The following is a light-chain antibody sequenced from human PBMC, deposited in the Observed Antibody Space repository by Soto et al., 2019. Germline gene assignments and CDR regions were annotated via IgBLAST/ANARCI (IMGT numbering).Light chain of an antibody. CDR3: QQYNNWPPIT. V-gene: IGKV3-15*01. J-gene: IGKJ5*01. CDR2: GAS. CDR1: QTISNN. Sequence: EIVLTQSPATLSMSPGERATLSCRASQTISNNLAWYQQKPGQPPRLLIYGASTRATGIPARFSGIGSGTEFTLTINSLQSEDFAVYYCQQYNNWPPITFGQGTRLEMK.